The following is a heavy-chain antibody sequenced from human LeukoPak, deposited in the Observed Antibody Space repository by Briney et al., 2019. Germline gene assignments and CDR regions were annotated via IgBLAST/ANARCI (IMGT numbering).Heavy chain of an antibody. Sequence: GGSLRLSCAASAFTFGNYAMNWVRQAPGKGLEWVSGLSGSGASTYYADSVKGRFTISRENSKNTLYLQMNRLRAGDTAVYYCAKGSDRSGSYYLDYWGQGTLVTVSS. CDR3: AKGSDRSGSYYLDY. CDR1: AFTFGNYA. CDR2: LSGSGAST. J-gene: IGHJ4*02. D-gene: IGHD3-10*01. V-gene: IGHV3-23*01.